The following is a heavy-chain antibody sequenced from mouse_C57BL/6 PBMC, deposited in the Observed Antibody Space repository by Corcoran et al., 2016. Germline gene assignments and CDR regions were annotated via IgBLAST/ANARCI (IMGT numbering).Heavy chain of an antibody. Sequence: EVQLVESGGGLVKPGGSLRLSCAASGFTFSSYSMNWVRQAPGKGLEWVSSISSSNSYIYYADSLKGRFTISRDNAKNSLYLHMNSLRADDTAVYYCASGPPLNYWGQGTLVTVSS. J-gene: IGHJ4*01. CDR3: ASGPPLNY. CDR2: ISSSNSYI. V-gene: IGHV5-17*01. D-gene: IGHD3-1*01. CDR1: GFTFSSYS.